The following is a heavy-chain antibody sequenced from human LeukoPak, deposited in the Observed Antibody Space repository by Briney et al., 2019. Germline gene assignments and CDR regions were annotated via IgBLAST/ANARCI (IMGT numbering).Heavy chain of an antibody. Sequence: SETLSLTCAVYGGSFNGYYWSWIRQPPGKGLEWIGEINHSGSTNYNPSLKSRVTISVDTSKNQFSLKLSSVTAADTAVYYCARRRYHYYYMDVWGKGTTVTISS. J-gene: IGHJ6*03. D-gene: IGHD3-9*01. CDR3: ARRRYHYYYMDV. CDR1: GGSFNGYY. V-gene: IGHV4-34*01. CDR2: INHSGST.